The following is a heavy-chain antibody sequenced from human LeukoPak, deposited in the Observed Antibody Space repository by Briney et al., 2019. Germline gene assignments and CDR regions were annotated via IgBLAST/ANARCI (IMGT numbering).Heavy chain of an antibody. J-gene: IGHJ4*02. D-gene: IGHD3-22*01. Sequence: ASVKVSCKASGYTFTGYYMHWVRQAPGQGLEWTGWINPNSGGTNYAQKFQGRVTMTRDTSISTAYMELSRLRSDDTAVYYCARLAYDSSGYYPDYWGQGTLVTVSS. V-gene: IGHV1-2*02. CDR3: ARLAYDSSGYYPDY. CDR1: GYTFTGYY. CDR2: INPNSGGT.